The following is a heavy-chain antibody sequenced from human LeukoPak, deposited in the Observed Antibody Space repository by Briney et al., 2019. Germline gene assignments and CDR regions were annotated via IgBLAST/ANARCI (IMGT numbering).Heavy chain of an antibody. CDR1: GYTFTSYG. V-gene: IGHV1-18*01. D-gene: IGHD5-18*01. Sequence: ASVKVSCKASGYTFTSYGISWVRQAPGQGREWMGWISAYNGNTNSAQKLQGRVTMTTDTSTSTAYMELRSLRSDDTAVYYCARGSYGYYYMDVWGKGTTVTVSS. J-gene: IGHJ6*03. CDR2: ISAYNGNT. CDR3: ARGSYGYYYMDV.